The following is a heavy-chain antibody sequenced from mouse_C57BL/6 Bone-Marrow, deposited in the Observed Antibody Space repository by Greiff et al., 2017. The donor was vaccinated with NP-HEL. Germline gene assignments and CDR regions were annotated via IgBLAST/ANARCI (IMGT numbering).Heavy chain of an antibody. CDR2: IDPSDSYT. CDR3: ARGEYGDSGYCAMDD. CDR1: GYTFTSYW. Sequence: QVQLQQPGAELVMPGASVKLSCKASGYTFTSYWMPWVKQRPGQGLEWIGEIDPSDSYTNYNQKFKGKSTLTVDKSSSTAYMQLSSLTSEDSAVYYCARGEYGDSGYCAMDDWGQGTSITVSS. J-gene: IGHJ4*01. D-gene: IGHD1-1*02. V-gene: IGHV1-69*01.